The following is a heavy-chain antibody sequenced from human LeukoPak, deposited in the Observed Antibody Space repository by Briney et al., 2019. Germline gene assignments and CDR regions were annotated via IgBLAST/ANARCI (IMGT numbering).Heavy chain of an antibody. D-gene: IGHD3-10*01. CDR3: AREGTREYYYGSGLDY. CDR2: ISSSSSYI. CDR1: GFTFSSYS. Sequence: GGSLRLSCAASGFTFSSYSMNWVRRAPGKGLEWVSSISSSSSYIYYADSVKGRFTISRDNAKNSLYLQMNSLRAEGTAVYYCAREGTREYYYGSGLDYWGQGTLVTVSS. V-gene: IGHV3-21*01. J-gene: IGHJ4*02.